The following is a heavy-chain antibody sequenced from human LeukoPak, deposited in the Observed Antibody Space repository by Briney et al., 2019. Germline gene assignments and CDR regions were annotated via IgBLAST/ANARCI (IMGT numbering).Heavy chain of an antibody. CDR2: IKQDGSGK. Sequence: GGSLRLSCAASGFTFSSYWMSWVRQAPGKGLEWVANIKQDGSGKYYVDSVKGRFTISRDNTKNSLYLQMNSLRAEDTAVYYCAREGYCSSISCYPNYYYYAMDVWGQGTTVTVSS. V-gene: IGHV3-7*01. D-gene: IGHD2-2*01. J-gene: IGHJ6*02. CDR3: AREGYCSSISCYPNYYYYAMDV. CDR1: GFTFSSYW.